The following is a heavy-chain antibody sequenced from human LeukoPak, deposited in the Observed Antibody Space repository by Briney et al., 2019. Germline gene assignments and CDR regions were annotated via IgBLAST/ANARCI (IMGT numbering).Heavy chain of an antibody. V-gene: IGHV3-48*03. CDR2: NRSSGSTI. J-gene: IGHJ4*02. CDR3: ASGLGNFDY. Sequence: GGSLRLSCAASGFTFSSYEMNWVRQAPGKGLEWVSYNRSSGSTIYYADSVKGRFTISKDNAKNSLYLQMNSLRAEDTAVYYCASGLGNFDYWGQGTLVTVSS. D-gene: IGHD5-12*01. CDR1: GFTFSSYE.